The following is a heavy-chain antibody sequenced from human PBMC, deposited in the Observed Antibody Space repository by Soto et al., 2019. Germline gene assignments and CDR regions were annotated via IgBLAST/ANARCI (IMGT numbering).Heavy chain of an antibody. CDR3: ATDTSSAPYYMDV. J-gene: IGHJ6*03. D-gene: IGHD3-22*01. CDR1: GFTFSNFA. V-gene: IGHV3-23*01. CDR2: ISGSSGTT. Sequence: EVQVLESGGGSVQPGGSLRLSCAASGFTFSNFAMSWVRHAPGKGLEWVSEISGSSGTTYYADSVNGRFIISRDNSKNTVHLQMNSLRAEDTAVYYCATDTSSAPYYMDVWGKGTAVTVSS.